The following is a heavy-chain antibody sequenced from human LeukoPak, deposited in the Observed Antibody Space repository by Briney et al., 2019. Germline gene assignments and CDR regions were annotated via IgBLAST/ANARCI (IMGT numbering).Heavy chain of an antibody. CDR1: SGSINSYY. J-gene: IGHJ3*01. CDR3: ARVSGMVRGVTPWAFDV. V-gene: IGHV4-4*07. Sequence: SETLSLTCTVSSGSINSYYWSWIRQPAGKGLEWIGRVYSTGSTSYNPSLKSRVTMSVDTSKNQFSLKLSSVTAADTAVYYCARVSGMVRGVTPWAFDVWGQGTMVTVSS. CDR2: VYSTGST. D-gene: IGHD3-10*01.